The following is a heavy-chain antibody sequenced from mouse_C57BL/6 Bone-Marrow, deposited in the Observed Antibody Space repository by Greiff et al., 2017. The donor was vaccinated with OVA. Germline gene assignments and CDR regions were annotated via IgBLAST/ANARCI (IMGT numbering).Heavy chain of an antibody. D-gene: IGHD3-2*02. Sequence: VQLQQPGPGLVQPSQSLSITCTVSGFSLTSYGVHWVRQSPGKGLEWLGVIWSGGSTDYNAAFITRLSISKDNSKGQVFFKMNSLQADDTAIYYCARKSSGYVNYAMDYWGQGTSVTVSS. J-gene: IGHJ4*01. CDR1: GFSLTSYG. V-gene: IGHV2-2*01. CDR2: IWSGGST. CDR3: ARKSSGYVNYAMDY.